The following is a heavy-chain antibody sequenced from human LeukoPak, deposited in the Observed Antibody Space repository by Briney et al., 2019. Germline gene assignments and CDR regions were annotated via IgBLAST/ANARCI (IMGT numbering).Heavy chain of an antibody. CDR3: VRDAKEGQLLDRSV. V-gene: IGHV3-48*01. CDR1: GFTFTTCA. J-gene: IGHJ6*04. CDR2: ITTTGDTK. Sequence: PGGSLRLSCAASGFTFTTCAMSWVRQAPGKGLEWVSLITTTGDTKYYADSVKGRFTISRDNAKNSLSLQMNSLRADDTAVYYCVRDAKEGQLLDRSVWGKGTTVIVSS. D-gene: IGHD2-2*01.